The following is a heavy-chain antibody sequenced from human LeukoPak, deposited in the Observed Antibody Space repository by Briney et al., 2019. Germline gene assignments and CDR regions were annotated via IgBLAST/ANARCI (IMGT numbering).Heavy chain of an antibody. CDR1: GVSVTSHY. CDR2: VYYTGAT. D-gene: IGHD2-21*01. J-gene: IGHJ5*02. CDR3: AAKPVVPASQGHYFDT. V-gene: IGHV4-59*02. Sequence: SGTLSLTCSVSGVSVTSHYWSWIRQPPGKGLEWVRNVYYTGATSYHPSLQSRVTMSLDTSKNQFSLNLNSVTAADTAVYYCAAKPVVPASQGHYFDTWGQGTQVTVSS.